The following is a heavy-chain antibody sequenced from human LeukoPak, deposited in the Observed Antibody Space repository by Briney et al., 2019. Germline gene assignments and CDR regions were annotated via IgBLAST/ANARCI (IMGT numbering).Heavy chain of an antibody. V-gene: IGHV3-23*01. CDR3: AELGITMIGGV. J-gene: IGHJ6*04. Sequence: GGSLRLSCAASGFTFSNYDMSWVRQTPGKGLEWVSGIRDSGDSTYYADSVKGRFTISRDNAKNSLYLQMNSLRAEDTAVYYCAELGITMIGGVWGKGTTVTISS. D-gene: IGHD3-10*02. CDR1: GFTFSNYD. CDR2: IRDSGDST.